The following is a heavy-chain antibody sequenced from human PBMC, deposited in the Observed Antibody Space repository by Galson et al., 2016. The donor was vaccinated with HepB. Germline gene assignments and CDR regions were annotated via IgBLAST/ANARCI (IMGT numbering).Heavy chain of an antibody. CDR3: WRDDCWSGYSIYYYYYGMDV. J-gene: IGHJ6*02. V-gene: IGHV3-49*03. CDR2: IRSKAYGGTT. CDR1: GFSFGDSY. D-gene: IGHD3-3*01. Sequence: SLRLSCAASGFSFGDSYMGWIRQTPGEGLEWVGFIRSKAYGGTTEYAASVKGRFTISRDDSKSIAYLQMNSLKTEDTAVYYCWRDDCWSGYSIYYYYYGMDVWGQGTTVTVSS.